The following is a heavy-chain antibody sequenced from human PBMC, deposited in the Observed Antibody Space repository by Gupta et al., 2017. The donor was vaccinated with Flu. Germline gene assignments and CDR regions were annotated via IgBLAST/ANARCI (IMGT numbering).Heavy chain of an antibody. J-gene: IGHJ5*02. D-gene: IGHD2-2*01. V-gene: IGHV4-34*01. CDR3: ARGVFGWLGYCSSTSCYSTWFDP. CDR2: INHSGST. Sequence: WIGEINHSGSTNYNPSLKSRVTISVDTSKNQFSLKLSSVTAADTAVYYCARGVFGWLGYCSSTSCYSTWFDPWGQGTLVTVSS.